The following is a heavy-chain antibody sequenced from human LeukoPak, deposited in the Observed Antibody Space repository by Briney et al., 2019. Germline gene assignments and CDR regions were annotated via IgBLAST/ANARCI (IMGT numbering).Heavy chain of an antibody. CDR3: TTVDYGDYGPPFDY. V-gene: IGHV3-15*01. D-gene: IGHD4-17*01. CDR1: GFTFSNAW. Sequence: GGSLRLSCAASGFTFSNAWMSWVRQAPGKGLEWVGRIKSKTDGGTTDYAAPVKGRFTISRDDSKNTLYLQMNSLKTEDTAVYYCTTVDYGDYGPPFDYWGQGTLVTVSS. J-gene: IGHJ4*02. CDR2: IKSKTDGGTT.